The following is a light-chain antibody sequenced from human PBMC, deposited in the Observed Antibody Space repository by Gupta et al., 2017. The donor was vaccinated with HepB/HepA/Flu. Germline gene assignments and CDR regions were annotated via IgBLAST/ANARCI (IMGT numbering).Light chain of an antibody. CDR3: SSYTGSSTLI. CDR2: DVS. V-gene: IGLV2-14*01. J-gene: IGLJ2*01. CDR1: DNDVGAYKF. Sequence: QSALTQPASVSGSPGQSITISCRGTDNDVGAYKFVSWYQQHPGKAPKLVIYDVSNRPSGISNRFSGSKSVNTASLTISGLQPEDEADYYCSSYTGSSTLIFGGGTKVTVL.